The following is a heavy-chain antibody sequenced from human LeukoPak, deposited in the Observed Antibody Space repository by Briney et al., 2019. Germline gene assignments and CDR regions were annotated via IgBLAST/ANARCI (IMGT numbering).Heavy chain of an antibody. CDR3: ARAVRGYSYAYLPF. Sequence: ASVKVSCKSSGYTISSYGISWVRQAPGQGLEWMGWISAYDGNTNYAQKLQGRVTMTTDTSTSTAYMELRSLRSDDTAVYYCARAVRGYSYAYLPFWGQGTLVTVSS. D-gene: IGHD5-18*01. J-gene: IGHJ4*02. V-gene: IGHV1-18*01. CDR2: ISAYDGNT. CDR1: GYTISSYG.